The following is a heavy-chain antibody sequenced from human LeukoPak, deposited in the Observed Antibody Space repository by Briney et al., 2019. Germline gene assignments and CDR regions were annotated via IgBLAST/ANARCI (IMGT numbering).Heavy chain of an antibody. J-gene: IGHJ3*02. CDR3: ARAGGNSSEGAFDI. D-gene: IGHD4-23*01. CDR1: GFTFSSYG. V-gene: IGHV3-30*03. Sequence: SGGSLRLSCAASGFTFSSYGMHWVRQAPGKGLEWVAVISYDGSNKYYADSVKGRFTISRDNSKNTLYLQMNSLRAEDTAVYYCARAGGNSSEGAFDIWGQGTMVTVSS. CDR2: ISYDGSNK.